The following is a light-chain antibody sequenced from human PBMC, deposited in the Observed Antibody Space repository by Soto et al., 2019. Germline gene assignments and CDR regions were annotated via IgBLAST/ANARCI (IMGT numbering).Light chain of an antibody. CDR3: QQYNSYST. CDR2: KAS. Sequence: DIQMTQSPSTLSASVGDRVTITFRASQSISSWFAWYQQKPGKAPKLLIYKASSLESGVPSRFSGSGSGTEFTLTINSLQPDDFATYYCQQYNSYSTFGQGTKVDIK. CDR1: QSISSW. J-gene: IGKJ1*01. V-gene: IGKV1-5*03.